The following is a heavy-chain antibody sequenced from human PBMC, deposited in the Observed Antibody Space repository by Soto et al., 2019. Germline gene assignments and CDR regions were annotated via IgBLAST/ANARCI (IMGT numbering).Heavy chain of an antibody. V-gene: IGHV4-39*02. Sequence: AEPRSLTCIVSGGSIITSNYYWAWIRQPPGNALEWIGSIHFSESTYYNPSLWSRVTISVDTSQNQISLSLGSVTAADTAVYYCARDGLPAKRELDAFDIWGQGTMVTVSS. J-gene: IGHJ3*02. D-gene: IGHD2-2*01. CDR1: GGSIITSNYY. CDR3: ARDGLPAKRELDAFDI. CDR2: IHFSEST.